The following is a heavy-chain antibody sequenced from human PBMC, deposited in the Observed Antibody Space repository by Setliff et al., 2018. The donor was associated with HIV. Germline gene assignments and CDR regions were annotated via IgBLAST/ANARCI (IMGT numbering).Heavy chain of an antibody. CDR1: NGSISSGTFY. V-gene: IGHV4-61*02. Sequence: SETLSLTCTVSNGSISSGTFYWNWIRQPAGKGLEWIGRINTSGSTNYNPSLKRRVTISVDKSQNQFSLKLSSVTAADTAVYYCARDFKRYNSPCRFDPWGQGTLVTSPQ. J-gene: IGHJ5*02. CDR3: ARDFKRYNSPCRFDP. D-gene: IGHD6-13*01. CDR2: INTSGST.